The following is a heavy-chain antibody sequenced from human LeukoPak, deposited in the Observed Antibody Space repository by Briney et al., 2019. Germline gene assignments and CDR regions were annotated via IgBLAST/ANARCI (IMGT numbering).Heavy chain of an antibody. CDR3: VGTFTVFGVVSTIE. V-gene: IGHV3-23*01. Sequence: GGSLRLSCAAFGFTFKLYTMNWVRQAPGQGLEWVSSINFSGDNRGDNTYYADSVRGRFSISRDNSQNTVFLQMNNLRVDDTAAYYCVGTFTVFGVVSTIEWGQGTLVTVSS. CDR2: INFSGDNRGDNT. J-gene: IGHJ4*02. CDR1: GFTFKLYT. D-gene: IGHD3-3*01.